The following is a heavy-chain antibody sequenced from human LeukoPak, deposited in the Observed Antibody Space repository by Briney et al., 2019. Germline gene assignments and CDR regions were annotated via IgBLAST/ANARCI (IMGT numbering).Heavy chain of an antibody. Sequence: SETLSLTCAVYGGSFSGYYWSWIRQPPGKGLEWIGEINHSGSTNYNPSLKSRVTISVDTSKNQFSLKLSSVTAADTAVYYCAKRPQRHYDFWSGYSGGWFDPWGQGTLVTVSS. CDR2: INHSGST. CDR1: GGSFSGYY. D-gene: IGHD3-3*01. V-gene: IGHV4-34*01. CDR3: AKRPQRHYDFWSGYSGGWFDP. J-gene: IGHJ5*02.